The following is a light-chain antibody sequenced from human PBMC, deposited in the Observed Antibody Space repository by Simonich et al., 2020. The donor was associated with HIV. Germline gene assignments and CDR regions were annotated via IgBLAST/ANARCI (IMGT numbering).Light chain of an antibody. CDR1: HSFTNW. Sequence: DIQIPQSPSTLYASVGDRVTIICRASHSFTNWLAWYQQKPGKAPKLLIYQASSLESGVQSRLRGSGSGTEFTLTISSLQPEDFATYYCQQYYSTPFTFGPWTKVDIK. V-gene: IGKV1-5*03. CDR3: QQYYSTPFT. J-gene: IGKJ3*01. CDR2: QAS.